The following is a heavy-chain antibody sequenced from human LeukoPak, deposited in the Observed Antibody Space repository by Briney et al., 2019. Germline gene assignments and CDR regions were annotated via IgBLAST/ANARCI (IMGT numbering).Heavy chain of an antibody. V-gene: IGHV3-74*01. CDR2: IDSDGRST. CDR3: ARGGLWFGAFLDS. J-gene: IGHJ4*02. Sequence: GGSLRLSCAASGFTFRSYWMHWVRQAPGKGPVWLSRIDSDGRSTTYADSVKGLFTIYRDNAKNTLYLQMNSLRAEDTAVYYCARGGLWFGAFLDSWGQGTLVTVSS. D-gene: IGHD3-10*01. CDR1: GFTFRSYW.